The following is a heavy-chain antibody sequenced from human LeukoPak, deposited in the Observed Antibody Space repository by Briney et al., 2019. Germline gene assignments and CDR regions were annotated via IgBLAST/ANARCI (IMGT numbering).Heavy chain of an antibody. D-gene: IGHD2-8*01. CDR3: ARGGVALSYYGMDV. Sequence: ASVMVSCKASGYTFTGYYMHWVRQAPGQGLEWMGWINPNSGGTNYAQKFQGRVTMTRDTSISTAYMELSRLRSDDTAVYYCARGGVALSYYGMDVWGQGTTVTVSS. J-gene: IGHJ6*02. CDR2: INPNSGGT. V-gene: IGHV1-2*02. CDR1: GYTFTGYY.